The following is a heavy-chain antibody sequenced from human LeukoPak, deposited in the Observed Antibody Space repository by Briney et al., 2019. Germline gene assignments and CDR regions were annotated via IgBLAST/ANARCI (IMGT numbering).Heavy chain of an antibody. D-gene: IGHD1-26*01. CDR2: IYPRDSGA. CDR1: GYSFTNYW. CDR3: ARRSGSWDYYFDY. V-gene: IGHV5-51*01. J-gene: IGHJ4*02. Sequence: GESLKISCKGSGYSFTNYWIGWVRQMPGRGLEWMGIIYPRDSGARYSPSFQGQVTISADMSISTVYLQWSSLKASDTAIYYCARRSGSWDYYFDYWGQGTLVTVSS.